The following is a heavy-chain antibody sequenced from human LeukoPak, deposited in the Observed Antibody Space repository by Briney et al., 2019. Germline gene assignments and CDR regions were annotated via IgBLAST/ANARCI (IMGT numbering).Heavy chain of an antibody. Sequence: KPSETLSLTCTVSGDSISSSSYYWGWIRQPPGKGLEWIGSIYYSGSTYYNPSLNGRVTISVDTSRNQFSLKLSSVTAADTAVYYCARDYLGGNPDAFDIWGQGTMVTVSS. CDR3: ARDYLGGNPDAFDI. V-gene: IGHV4-39*07. D-gene: IGHD4-23*01. J-gene: IGHJ3*02. CDR2: IYYSGST. CDR1: GDSISSSSYY.